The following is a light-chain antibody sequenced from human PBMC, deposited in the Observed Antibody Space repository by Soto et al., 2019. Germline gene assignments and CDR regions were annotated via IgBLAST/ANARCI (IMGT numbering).Light chain of an antibody. CDR3: QQYNNWRWT. Sequence: EIVMTQSPATLSVSPGERATLSCRASQSVSSNLAWYQQKPGQAPRLLIYGASTRATGIPARFSGSGSGTEFTLTISSLQSEDFAVYHCQQYNNWRWTFGQGTKVDIK. V-gene: IGKV3-15*01. CDR2: GAS. J-gene: IGKJ1*01. CDR1: QSVSSN.